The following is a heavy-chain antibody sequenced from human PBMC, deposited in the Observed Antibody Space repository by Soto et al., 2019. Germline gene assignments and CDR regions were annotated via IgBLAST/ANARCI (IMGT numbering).Heavy chain of an antibody. CDR1: GFTFSSYW. V-gene: IGHV3-7*04. J-gene: IGHJ6*02. CDR2: IKQDGSEN. Sequence: EVQLVESGGGLVQPGGSLRLSCAASGFTFSSYWMSWVRQAPGKGLEWVANIKQDGSENYYVDSVKGRFTISRDNAKNSLYLQMNSLRAEDTAVYYCARFYYDSSGYLPSPYYYYYGMDVWGQGTTVTVSS. D-gene: IGHD3-22*01. CDR3: ARFYYDSSGYLPSPYYYYYGMDV.